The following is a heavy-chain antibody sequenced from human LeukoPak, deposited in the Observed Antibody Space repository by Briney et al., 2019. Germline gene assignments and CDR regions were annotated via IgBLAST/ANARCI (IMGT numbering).Heavy chain of an antibody. D-gene: IGHD2-2*01. Sequence: GGSLRLSCAASGFTFSDYYMSWIRQAPGKGLEWVSYISSSGSTIYCADSVKGRFTISRDNAKNSLYLQMNSLRAEDTAVYYCASYCSSTSCYGDPNDYWGQGTLVTVSS. CDR2: ISSSGSTI. CDR1: GFTFSDYY. J-gene: IGHJ4*02. V-gene: IGHV3-11*01. CDR3: ASYCSSTSCYGDPNDY.